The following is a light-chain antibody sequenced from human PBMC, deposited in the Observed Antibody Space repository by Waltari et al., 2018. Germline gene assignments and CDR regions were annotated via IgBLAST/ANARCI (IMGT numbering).Light chain of an antibody. Sequence: QSALTQPASVSGSPGQSITISCSGSSSDVGTYTHVPWYQQHPGEAPKLRIYEVTLRPAGVVGRFSGSKSGNTASLTISGLQAEDEAYYYCCSYAGGGTWVFGGGTKLTVL. V-gene: IGLV2-23*02. J-gene: IGLJ3*02. CDR2: EVT. CDR3: CSYAGGGTWV. CDR1: SSDVGTYTH.